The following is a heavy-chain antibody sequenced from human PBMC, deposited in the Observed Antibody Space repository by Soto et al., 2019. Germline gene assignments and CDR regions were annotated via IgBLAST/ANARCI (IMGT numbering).Heavy chain of an antibody. V-gene: IGHV1-46*01. CDR1: GYTFTNYY. J-gene: IGHJ5*02. Sequence: ASVKVSCKASGYTFTNYYMHWVRQAPGQGLEWMGMINPTGGSTTYAQKFQGRVSMTRDTSTNTVYMELSGLRSEDTAVYYCARAYTTSCPGPWGQGTLVTVSS. CDR2: INPTGGST. CDR3: ARAYTTSCPGP. D-gene: IGHD6-6*01.